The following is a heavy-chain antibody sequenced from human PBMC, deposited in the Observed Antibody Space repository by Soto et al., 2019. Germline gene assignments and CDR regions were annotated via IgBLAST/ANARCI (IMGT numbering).Heavy chain of an antibody. CDR1: GFTFSSYA. J-gene: IGHJ4*02. D-gene: IGHD1-26*01. Sequence: QVQLVESGGGVVQPGRSLRLSCAASGFTFSSYAMHWVRQAPGKGLEWVAVISYDGSNKHYADSVKGRFTISRDNSKNTLYLQMNSLRAEDTGVYYCAQWAGAFDYWGQGTLGTVSS. V-gene: IGHV3-30-3*01. CDR3: AQWAGAFDY. CDR2: ISYDGSNK.